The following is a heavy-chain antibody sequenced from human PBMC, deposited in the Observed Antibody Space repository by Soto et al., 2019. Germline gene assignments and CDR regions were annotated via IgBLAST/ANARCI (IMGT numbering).Heavy chain of an antibody. J-gene: IGHJ5*02. V-gene: IGHV4-59*01. CDR2: IYYSGST. CDR1: GGSISSYY. Sequence: PSETLSLTCTVSGGSISSYYWSWIRQPPGKGLEWIGYIYYSGSTNYNPSLKSRVTISVDTSKNQFSLKLSSVTAADTAVYYCARVPAEGATILWFDPWGQGTLVTVSS. D-gene: IGHD5-12*01. CDR3: ARVPAEGATILWFDP.